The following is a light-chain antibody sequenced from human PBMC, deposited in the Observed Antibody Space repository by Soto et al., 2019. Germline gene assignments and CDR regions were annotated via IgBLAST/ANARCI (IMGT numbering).Light chain of an antibody. J-gene: IGKJ1*01. CDR2: AAY. Sequence: DIQMTQSPSSLSASVGDRVIITCRASQTIGTNLNWYQQKAGKVPRLLIYAAYRLQSWVPSRFTGSGSGTDFTLTINSLQPEDFATYHCQQAYSSRTFGQGTKVDFK. V-gene: IGKV1-39*01. CDR1: QTIGTN. CDR3: QQAYSSRT.